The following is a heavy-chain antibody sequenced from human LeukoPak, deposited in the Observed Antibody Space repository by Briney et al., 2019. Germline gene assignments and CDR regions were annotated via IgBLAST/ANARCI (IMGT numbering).Heavy chain of an antibody. Sequence: PSETLSLTCGVYGGSFSGYYWSWIRQPPGKGLEWIGEINHSGSTNYNPSLKSRVTISVDTSKNQFSLKLSSVTAADTAVYYCARVYGDYGALVDGYFDYWGQGTLVTVSS. V-gene: IGHV4-34*01. CDR2: INHSGST. CDR1: GGSFSGYY. D-gene: IGHD4-17*01. J-gene: IGHJ4*02. CDR3: ARVYGDYGALVDGYFDY.